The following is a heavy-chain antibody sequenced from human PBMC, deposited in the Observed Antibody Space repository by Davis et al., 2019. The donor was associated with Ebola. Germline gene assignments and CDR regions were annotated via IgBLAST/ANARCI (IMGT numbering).Heavy chain of an antibody. CDR3: ARDGVSSWALNWFDP. CDR2: IYYSGST. J-gene: IGHJ5*02. V-gene: IGHV4-39*02. D-gene: IGHD6-13*01. Sequence: MPSETLSLTCTVSGGSISSSSYYWGWIRQPPGKGLEWIGSIYYSGSTYYNPSLKSRVTISVDTSKNQFSLKLSSVTAADTAVYYCARDGVSSWALNWFDPWGQGTLVTVSS. CDR1: GGSISSSSYY.